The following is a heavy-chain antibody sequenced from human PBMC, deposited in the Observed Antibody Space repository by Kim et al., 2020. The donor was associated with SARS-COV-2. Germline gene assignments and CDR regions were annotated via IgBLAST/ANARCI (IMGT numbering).Heavy chain of an antibody. CDR1: GGSISSSY. Sequence: SETLSLTCSVSGGSISSSYWSWIRQPPGKEPEWLGFIYNSGSTNYNPSLKSRVTISLETTKNQLSLKLSSVTAADTAVFFCSKSVGMFRDVPYRFDLWG. V-gene: IGHV4-59*01. D-gene: IGHD2-2*01. CDR3: SKSVGMFRDVPYRFDL. CDR2: IYNSGST. J-gene: IGHJ3*01.